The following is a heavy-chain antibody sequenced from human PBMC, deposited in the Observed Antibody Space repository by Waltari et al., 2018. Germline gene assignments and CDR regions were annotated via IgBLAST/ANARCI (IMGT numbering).Heavy chain of an antibody. D-gene: IGHD2-2*01. Sequence: EVQLLESGGGLVQPGGSLRLSCAASGFTFSSYAMSWVRQAPGKGLEWVSAMSGSGGSTYYAASVKGRFTISRDNSKNTLYLQMNSLRAEDTAVYYCAKDLGYCSSTSCHFSFSMDVWGKGTTVTISS. CDR1: GFTFSSYA. CDR3: AKDLGYCSSTSCHFSFSMDV. CDR2: MSGSGGST. J-gene: IGHJ6*03. V-gene: IGHV3-23*01.